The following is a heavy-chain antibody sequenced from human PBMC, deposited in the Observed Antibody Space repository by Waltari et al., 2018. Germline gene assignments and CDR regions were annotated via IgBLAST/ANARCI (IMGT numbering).Heavy chain of an antibody. Sequence: QVQLQQQGAGLLKPSETLSLTCAVYGGSSSGYYWTWIRQPPGKGLEWSGESSQSGSTNYNPALMKLGTISVDTTKNQISLKLSSVTAADTAVYYCSGGAPPVTMMDKGGCDPWGQGTLVTGAS. D-gene: IGHD3-22*01. J-gene: IGHJ5*02. V-gene: IGHV4-34*01. CDR2: SSQSGST. CDR3: SGGAPPVTMMDKGGCDP. CDR1: GGSSSGYY.